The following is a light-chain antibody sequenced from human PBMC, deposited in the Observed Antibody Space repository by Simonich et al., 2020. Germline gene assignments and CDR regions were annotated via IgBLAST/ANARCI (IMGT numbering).Light chain of an antibody. CDR2: WAS. J-gene: IGKJ1*01. CDR3: QQYYSTPWT. CDR1: QSVLYSSNNKNY. Sequence: DIVMTQSPDSLAVSLGERATINCKSSQSVLYSSNNKNYLACYQQKPGQPPKLLIYWASTRESGVPDRFSGGGSGTDFPLTISSLQAEDVAVYYCQQYYSTPWTFGQGTKVEIK. V-gene: IGKV4-1*01.